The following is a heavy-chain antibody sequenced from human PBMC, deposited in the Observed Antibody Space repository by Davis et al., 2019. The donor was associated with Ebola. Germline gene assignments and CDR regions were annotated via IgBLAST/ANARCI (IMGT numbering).Heavy chain of an antibody. CDR3: ARGSPGYYFDY. J-gene: IGHJ4*02. CDR2: IYHSGST. V-gene: IGHV4-4*02. Sequence: PGGSLRLSCAVSGGSISSSNWWRWVRQPPGKGLEWIGEIYHSGSTNYNPSLKSRVTISVDKSKNQFSLKLSSVTAADTAVYYCARGSPGYYFDYWGQGTLVTVSS. CDR1: GGSISSSNW.